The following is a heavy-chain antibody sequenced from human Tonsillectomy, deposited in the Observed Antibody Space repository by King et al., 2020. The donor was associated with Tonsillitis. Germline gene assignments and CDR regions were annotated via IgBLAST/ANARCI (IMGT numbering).Heavy chain of an antibody. V-gene: IGHV3-43*01. CDR2: INWDGGST. CDR3: AKEGRGYCGGGDRYVAEFCQH. Sequence: VQLVESGGVVVQPGGSLRLSCAASGFTFDDYTMHWVRQAPGKGLEWVSLINWDGGSTYYADSVKGRFTISRDNSKNSLYLQMNSLRTEDTALYYCAKEGRGYCGGGDRYVAEFCQHWGQGTLVTVSS. J-gene: IGHJ1*01. D-gene: IGHD2-15*01. CDR1: GFTFDDYT.